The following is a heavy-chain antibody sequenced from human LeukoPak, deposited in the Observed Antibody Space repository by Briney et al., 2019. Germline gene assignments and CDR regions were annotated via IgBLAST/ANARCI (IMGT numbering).Heavy chain of an antibody. J-gene: IGHJ6*03. D-gene: IGHD2-15*01. CDR2: ISSSSTI. Sequence: GGSLRLSCAASGFSFSTYSINWVRQAPGKGLEWVSYISSSSTIYYADSVKGRFTISRDNAKNSLYLQMNSLRAEDTAVYYCARGRLLRYYMDVWGKGTTVTVSS. CDR3: ARGRLLRYYMDV. CDR1: GFSFSTYS. V-gene: IGHV3-48*04.